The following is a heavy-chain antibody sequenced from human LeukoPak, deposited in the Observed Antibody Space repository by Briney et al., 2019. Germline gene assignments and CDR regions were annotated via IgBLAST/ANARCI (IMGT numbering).Heavy chain of an antibody. CDR2: IYYSGST. CDR3: ARRLTLFGAEDY. Sequence: SETLSLTCTVSGGSISPYYWSWIRQSPGKGLEWIGYIYYSGSTNYNPSLKSRVTISVDTSKNQFSLKLISVTAADTAVYYCARRLTLFGAEDYWGQGTLVTVSS. J-gene: IGHJ4*02. D-gene: IGHD3-10*02. V-gene: IGHV4-59*08. CDR1: GGSISPYY.